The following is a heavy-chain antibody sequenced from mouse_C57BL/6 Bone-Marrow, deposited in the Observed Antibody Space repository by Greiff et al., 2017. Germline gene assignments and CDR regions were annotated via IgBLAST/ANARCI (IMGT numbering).Heavy chain of an antibody. D-gene: IGHD4-1*01. CDR2: LYPGDGDN. V-gene: IGHV1-80*01. J-gene: IGHJ2*01. Sequence: QVQLQHSGAELVKPGASVTISCKASGYAFSSYWMTWVKQRPGKGLEWIGQLYPGDGDNTYNGKFKGKATLTADKSSSTAYMQLSSLTSEDSAVXFCARDWDYFDYWGQGTTLTVSS. CDR3: ARDWDYFDY. CDR1: GYAFSSYW.